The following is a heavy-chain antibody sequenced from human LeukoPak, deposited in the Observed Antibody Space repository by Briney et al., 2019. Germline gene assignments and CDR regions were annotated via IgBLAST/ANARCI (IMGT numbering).Heavy chain of an antibody. J-gene: IGHJ4*02. CDR1: GGSISSSSYY. Sequence: SETLSLTCTVSGGSISSSSYYWGWIRQPPGKGLEWIGRIHYSGSTYYNPSLKSRVTISVDTSKNQFSLKLSSVTVADTAVYYCARQAVYYDSSGYSTVPNFFDYWGQGTLVTVAS. CDR3: ARQAVYYDSSGYSTVPNFFDY. D-gene: IGHD3-22*01. V-gene: IGHV4-39*01. CDR2: IHYSGST.